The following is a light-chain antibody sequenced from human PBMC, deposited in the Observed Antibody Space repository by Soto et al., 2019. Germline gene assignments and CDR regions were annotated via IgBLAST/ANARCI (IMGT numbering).Light chain of an antibody. CDR1: QSVSSSY. CDR2: GAS. J-gene: IGKJ4*01. V-gene: IGKV3-20*01. Sequence: EIVLTQSPGTLSLSPGERATLSCRASQSVSSSYLAWYKQKPGQTPRLLIYGASSMATGIPDRFSGSGSVPDFTLTTSTLEPEDFAVYYCQQYCSSPPLTFGGGTKVEIK. CDR3: QQYCSSPPLT.